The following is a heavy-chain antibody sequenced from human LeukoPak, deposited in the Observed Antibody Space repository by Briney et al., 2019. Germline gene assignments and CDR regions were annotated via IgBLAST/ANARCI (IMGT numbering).Heavy chain of an antibody. CDR2: VYPGDSET. CDR3: ARLILWTDRYYNGMDV. J-gene: IGHJ6*02. V-gene: IGHV5-51*01. CDR1: GYTYPNYW. D-gene: IGHD2-21*01. Sequence: GESLKISCQGSGYTYPNYWIGWVRQMPGQGLEWRGIVYPGDSETRYSPSFQGQVTISADKSINTVYLQSSSLKASDTAIYYCARLILWTDRYYNGMDVWGQGTPVTVSS.